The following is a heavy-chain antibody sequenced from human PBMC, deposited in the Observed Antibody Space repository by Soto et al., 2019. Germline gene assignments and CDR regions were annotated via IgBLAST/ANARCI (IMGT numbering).Heavy chain of an antibody. D-gene: IGHD2-21*01. CDR2: LTWDGGTT. J-gene: IGHJ4*02. V-gene: IGHV3-43*01. CDR3: AKEKTKDSISSGVDFDS. CDR1: GFTFDEYS. Sequence: EVQLVESGGAVVQPGGSLRLSCVVSGFTFDEYSMYLVRQPSGKGLEWISLLTWDGGTTYYADSVKGRFTISRDSGKSTLFLQMATLRTEESGLYSCAKEKTKDSISSGVDFDSWGQGTLVTV.